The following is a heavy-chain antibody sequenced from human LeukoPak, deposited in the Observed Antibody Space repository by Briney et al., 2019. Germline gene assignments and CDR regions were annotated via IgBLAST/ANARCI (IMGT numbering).Heavy chain of an antibody. V-gene: IGHV3-66*01. CDR2: IYSGGST. Sequence: GGSLRLSCAASGFTVSTNYMSWVRHTPGRGLEWVSLIYSGGSTYYADSVKGRFTISRDNSKNTVYLQMNRLRAEDTAVYYCASRDNGYYYGMDVWGQGTTVTVSS. CDR1: GFTVSTNY. CDR3: ASRDNGYYYGMDV. D-gene: IGHD5-24*01. J-gene: IGHJ6*02.